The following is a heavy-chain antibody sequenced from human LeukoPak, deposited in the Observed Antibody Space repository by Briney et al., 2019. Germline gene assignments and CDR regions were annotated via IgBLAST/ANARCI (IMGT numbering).Heavy chain of an antibody. Sequence: GGSLRLSCAASGFTFSGSAMHWVRQASGKGLEWVGRIRSKANNYATAYAASVTGRFTISRDDSKNTAYLQMNSLKTEDTAVYYCTFGSGSSHWGQGTLVTVSS. CDR3: TFGSGSSH. V-gene: IGHV3-73*01. CDR1: GFTFSGSA. D-gene: IGHD3-10*01. J-gene: IGHJ1*01. CDR2: IRSKANNYAT.